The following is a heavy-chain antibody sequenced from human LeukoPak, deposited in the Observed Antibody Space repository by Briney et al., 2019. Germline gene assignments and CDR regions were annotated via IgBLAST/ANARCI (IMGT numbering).Heavy chain of an antibody. CDR1: GFTVSSNY. CDR2: IYSGGST. CDR3: ARAGYSSSWFPYFQH. V-gene: IGHV3-53*04. J-gene: IGHJ1*01. D-gene: IGHD6-13*01. Sequence: PGGSLRLSCAASGFTVSSNYMSWVRQAPGKGLEWVSVIYSGGSTYYADSVKGRFTVSRHNSKNTLYLQMNGLRAEDTAVYYCARAGYSSSWFPYFQHWGQGTLVTVSS.